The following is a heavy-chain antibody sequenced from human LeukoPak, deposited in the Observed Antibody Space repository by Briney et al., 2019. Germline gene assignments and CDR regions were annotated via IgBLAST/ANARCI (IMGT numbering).Heavy chain of an antibody. J-gene: IGHJ6*02. CDR2: IYYSGST. D-gene: IGHD2-2*01. CDR3: ARRTSVLGTDV. Sequence: PSETLSLTCTVSGGSISSGGYYWSWIRQHPGKGLEWIGYIYYSGSTYYNPSLKSRVIISVDTSKNQFSLKLSSVTAADTAVYYCARRTSVLGTDVWGQGTTVTVSS. CDR1: GGSISSGGYY. V-gene: IGHV4-31*03.